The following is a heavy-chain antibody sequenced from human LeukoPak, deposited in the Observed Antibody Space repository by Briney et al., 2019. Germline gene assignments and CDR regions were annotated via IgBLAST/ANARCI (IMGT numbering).Heavy chain of an antibody. CDR2: INHSGST. Sequence: SETLSLTCAVYGGSFSGYYWSWIRQPPGKGLEWIGEINHSGSTNYNPSLKSRVTISVDTSKNQFSLKLSSVTAADTAVYYCARAPQSFWSGYFNYWGQGTLVTVSS. J-gene: IGHJ4*02. CDR3: ARAPQSFWSGYFNY. D-gene: IGHD3-3*01. CDR1: GGSFSGYY. V-gene: IGHV4-34*01.